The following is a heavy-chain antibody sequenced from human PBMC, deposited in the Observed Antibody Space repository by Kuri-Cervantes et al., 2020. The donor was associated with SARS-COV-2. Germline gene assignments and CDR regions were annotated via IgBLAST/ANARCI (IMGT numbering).Heavy chain of an antibody. CDR1: GYTFTSYG. Sequence: ASVKVSCKASGYTFTSYGISWVRQAPGQGLEWMGWISAYNGNTNYAQKFQGRVTMTRDTSISTAYMELSRLRSDDTAVYYCARGNYYEPPSYWGQGTLVTVSS. CDR2: ISAYNGNT. J-gene: IGHJ4*02. V-gene: IGHV1-18*01. D-gene: IGHD4-11*01. CDR3: ARGNYYEPPSY.